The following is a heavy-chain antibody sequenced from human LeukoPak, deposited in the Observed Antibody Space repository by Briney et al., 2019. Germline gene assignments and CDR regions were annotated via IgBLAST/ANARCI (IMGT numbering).Heavy chain of an antibody. CDR1: GFTFSSYW. V-gene: IGHV3-7*01. D-gene: IGHD3-10*01. CDR3: ARETRGFRGVIYYYYMDV. Sequence: GGSLRLSCAASGFTFSSYWMSWVRQAPGKGLEWVANIKQDGSEKYYVDSVKGRFTISRDNAKNSLYLQMNSLRAEDTAVYYCARETRGFRGVIYYYYMDVWGKGTTVTVSS. CDR2: IKQDGSEK. J-gene: IGHJ6*03.